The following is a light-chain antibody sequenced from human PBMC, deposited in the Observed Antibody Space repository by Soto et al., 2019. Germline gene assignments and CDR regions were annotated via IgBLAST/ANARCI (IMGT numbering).Light chain of an antibody. J-gene: IGLJ1*01. CDR3: SSYTSSSTRV. CDR2: DVS. CDR1: SRDVGGYNY. Sequence: QSALTQPASVSGSPGQSITISCTGTSRDVGGYNYVSWYQQHTGKAPKLMIYDVSNRPSGVSNRFSGSKSGNTASLTISGLQAEDEADYYCSSYTSSSTRVFGTGTKVTVL. V-gene: IGLV2-14*01.